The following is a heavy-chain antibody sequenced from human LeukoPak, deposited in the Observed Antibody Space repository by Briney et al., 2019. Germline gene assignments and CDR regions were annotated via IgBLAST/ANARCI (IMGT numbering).Heavy chain of an antibody. CDR3: ASNKRWLPAER. CDR1: GGSFSGYY. V-gene: IGHV4-34*01. D-gene: IGHD5-24*01. J-gene: IGHJ4*02. CDR2: INHSGST. Sequence: KPSETLSLTCAVYGGSFSGYYWSWIRQPPGKGLEWIGEINHSGSTNYNPSLKSRVTISVDTSKNQFSLKLSSVTAADTAVYYCASNKRWLPAERWGQGTLATVSS.